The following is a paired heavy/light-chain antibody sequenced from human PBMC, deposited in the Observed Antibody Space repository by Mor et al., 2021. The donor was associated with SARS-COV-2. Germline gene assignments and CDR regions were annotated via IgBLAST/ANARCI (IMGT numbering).Light chain of an antibody. CDR1: SSNLGTYD. J-gene: IGLJ2*01. CDR2: DNN. V-gene: IGLV1-40*01. CDR3: QSYDNSLRGSL. Sequence: QSVLTQPPSVSGAPGQRVTIFCTGGSSNLGTYDVHWYQQLPGTAPKLLIYDNNNRPSGVPDRFSGSKSGTSASLAITGLQAEDEADYYCQSYDNSLRGSLFGGGTKLTVL.
Heavy chain of an antibody. Sequence: QVQLVQSGAEVKKPGASVRVSCKASGYTFTSYDINWVRQAPGQGLEWMGWLHPTSGNTGYAQKFRGRVTVTRDTSTSTAFMELSSLTSEDTAVYYCARLTGNHPDRARWFDTWGQGTLVTVSS. CDR1: GYTFTSYD. CDR3: ARLTGNHPDRARWFDT. V-gene: IGHV1-8*01. D-gene: IGHD3-9*01. CDR2: LHPTSGNT. J-gene: IGHJ5*02.